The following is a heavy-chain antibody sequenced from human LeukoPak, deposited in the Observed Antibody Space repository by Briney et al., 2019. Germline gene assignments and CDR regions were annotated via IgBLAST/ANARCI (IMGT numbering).Heavy chain of an antibody. J-gene: IGHJ6*03. V-gene: IGHV1-2*02. CDR1: GYTFTGYY. Sequence: ASVKVSCKASGYTFTGYYMHWVRQAPGQGLEWMGWINPNSGGTNYAQKFQGRVTMTRDTSISTAYMELSRLRSDDTAVYYCARDRYYDSSGWYYYYYYMDVWGKGTTVTVSS. D-gene: IGHD3-22*01. CDR3: ARDRYYDSSGWYYYYYYMDV. CDR2: INPNSGGT.